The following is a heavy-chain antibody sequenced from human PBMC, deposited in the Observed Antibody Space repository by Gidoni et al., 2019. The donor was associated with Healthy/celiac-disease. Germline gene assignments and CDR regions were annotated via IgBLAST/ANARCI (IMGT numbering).Heavy chain of an antibody. J-gene: IGHJ5*02. CDR3: ARDRGSCSWYPNWFDP. V-gene: IGHV3-74*01. CDR1: GFTFSSHW. CDR2: INRYGGST. Sequence: EVQLVESGGGLVQPGGSLRPSCAASGFTFSSHWRHWVRQAPGKGLVWVSRINRYGGSTSYADSVKGRFTISRDNAKNTLYLQMNSLRAEDTAVYYCARDRGSCSWYPNWFDPWVQGTLVTVSS. D-gene: IGHD6-13*01.